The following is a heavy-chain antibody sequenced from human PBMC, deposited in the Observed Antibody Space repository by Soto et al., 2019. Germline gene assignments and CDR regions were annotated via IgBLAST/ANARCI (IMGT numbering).Heavy chain of an antibody. CDR3: ARREIQGPIDY. CDR1: GDSISSGGFS. V-gene: IGHV4-30-2*05. D-gene: IGHD1-26*01. J-gene: IGHJ4*02. CDR2: IYYSGST. Sequence: SETPSLTCAVSGDSISSGGFSWSWIRQPPVKGLDWIGYIYYSGSTYYNPSLKSRVTISVDTSKNQFSLKLSSVTAADTAVYYCARREIQGPIDYWGQGTLVTVSS.